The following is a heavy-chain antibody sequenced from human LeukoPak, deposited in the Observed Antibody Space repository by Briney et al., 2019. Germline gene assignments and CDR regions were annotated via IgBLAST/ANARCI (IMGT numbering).Heavy chain of an antibody. CDR1: GYTFTGYY. CDR3: ARGFNCYDSSGYYLHYYFDY. D-gene: IGHD3-22*01. V-gene: IGHV1-2*04. Sequence: ASVKVSCKASGYTFTGYYMHWVRQAPGQGLEWMGWINPNSGGTNFAQKFQGWVTMTRDTSISTAYMELSRLRSDDTAVYYCARGFNCYDSSGYYLHYYFDYWGQGTLVTVSS. J-gene: IGHJ4*02. CDR2: INPNSGGT.